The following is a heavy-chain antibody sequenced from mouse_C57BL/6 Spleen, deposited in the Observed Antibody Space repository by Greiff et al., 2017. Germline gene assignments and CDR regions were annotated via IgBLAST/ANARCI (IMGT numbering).Heavy chain of an antibody. J-gene: IGHJ1*03. CDR1: GYTFTSYW. CDR3: ARGSLTTPHWYFDV. CDR2: IDPNSGGT. Sequence: VQLQQPGAELVKPGASVKLSCKASGYTFTSYWMHWVKQRPGRGLEWIGRIDPNSGGTKYNEKFKSKATLTVDKPSSTAYMQLSSLTSEHSAVYYCARGSLTTPHWYFDVWGTVTTVTVSS. V-gene: IGHV1-72*01. D-gene: IGHD1-1*01.